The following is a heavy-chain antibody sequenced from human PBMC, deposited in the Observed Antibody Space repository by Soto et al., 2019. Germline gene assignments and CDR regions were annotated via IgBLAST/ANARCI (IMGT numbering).Heavy chain of an antibody. CDR1: GGSISSSNW. J-gene: IGHJ3*02. V-gene: IGHV4-4*02. CDR3: ARRVVVVVAAKGVGGDAFDI. Sequence: QVQLQESGPGLVKPSGTLSLTCAVSGGSISSSNWWRWVRQPPGKGMEWIGEIYHSGSTNYNPSIKRRVTISVDKSKNQFSPKLSAVTAADTAVYYCARRVVVVVAAKGVGGDAFDIWGQGTMVTASS. D-gene: IGHD2-15*01. CDR2: IYHSGST.